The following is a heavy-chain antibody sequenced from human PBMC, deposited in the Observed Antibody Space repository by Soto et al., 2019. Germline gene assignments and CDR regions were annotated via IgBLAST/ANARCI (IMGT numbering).Heavy chain of an antibody. CDR3: ARNVPLTALGY. CDR2: TYSGGDT. J-gene: IGHJ4*02. Sequence: EVRLVESGGGLVQPGGSLRLPFAASGVTVGNNYMSWARQAPGKGLEWGSVTYSGGDTRYADSVKGRFTMSRDSTKNTVYLQMDSLRAEDTAVYFCARNVPLTALGYWGQGSLVTVSS. V-gene: IGHV3-66*01. D-gene: IGHD3-16*01. CDR1: GVTVGNNY.